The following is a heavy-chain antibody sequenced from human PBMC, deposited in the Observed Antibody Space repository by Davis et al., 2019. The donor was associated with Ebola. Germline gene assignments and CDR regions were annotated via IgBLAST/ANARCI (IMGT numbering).Heavy chain of an antibody. D-gene: IGHD1-7*01. CDR2: IYYSGST. V-gene: IGHV4-59*01. CDR3: ARGDWNYGIDY. J-gene: IGHJ4*02. Sequence: PSDTLSLTCTVPGGSISSYYWSWIRQPPGKGLEWIGYIYYSGSTNYNPSLKSRVTISVDTSKNQFSLKLSSVTAADTAVYYCARGDWNYGIDYWGQGTLVTVSS. CDR1: GGSISSYY.